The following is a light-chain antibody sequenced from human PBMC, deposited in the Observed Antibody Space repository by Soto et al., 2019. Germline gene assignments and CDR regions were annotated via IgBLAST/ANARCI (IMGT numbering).Light chain of an antibody. CDR2: AAS. J-gene: IGKJ2*03. Sequence: DIQMTQSPSSLSASVGDRVTITCRASQGIRNDLGWYQKKPGEAPKRLIYAASSLQSGVPSRFSGSGSGTDFTLTITNVHPEDFATYYCLQYLGYPYSFGQGTKLEIK. CDR3: LQYLGYPYS. CDR1: QGIRND. V-gene: IGKV1-17*02.